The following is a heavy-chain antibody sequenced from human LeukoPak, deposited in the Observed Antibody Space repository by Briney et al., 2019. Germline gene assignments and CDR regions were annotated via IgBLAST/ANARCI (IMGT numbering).Heavy chain of an antibody. CDR2: SYYSGRT. CDR1: GGSISSSNNY. Sequence: SETLSLTCTVSGGSISSSNNYWGWIRQPPGKGLEWIGSSYYSGRTYYNPSLKSRVTISVDTSKNQFSLRLSSVTASDTAVYYCARARYNYQCDFWGQGTLVTVSS. V-gene: IGHV4-39*07. CDR3: ARARYNYQCDF. D-gene: IGHD5-24*01. J-gene: IGHJ4*02.